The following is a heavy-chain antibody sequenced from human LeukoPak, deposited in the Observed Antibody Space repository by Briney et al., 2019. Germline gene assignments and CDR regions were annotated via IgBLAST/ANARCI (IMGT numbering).Heavy chain of an antibody. Sequence: PSETLSLTCAVYGGSFSGYYWSWIRQPPGKGLEWIGYIYHSGSTYYNPSLKSRVTISVDRSKNQFSLKVSSVTAADTAVYYCARGPTYYDYVWGSDRYTPADYWGQGTLVTVSS. D-gene: IGHD3-16*02. CDR2: IYHSGST. J-gene: IGHJ4*02. CDR3: ARGPTYYDYVWGSDRYTPADY. V-gene: IGHV4-34*01. CDR1: GGSFSGYY.